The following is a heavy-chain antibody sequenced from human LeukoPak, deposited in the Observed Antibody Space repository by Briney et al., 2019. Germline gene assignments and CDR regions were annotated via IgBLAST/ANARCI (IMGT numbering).Heavy chain of an antibody. D-gene: IGHD2-2*01. Sequence: GESLKISCKGSVYSFTSYWIGWVRQMPGKGLEWTGIIYPGDSDTRYSPSFQGQVTISADKSIGTAYLQWSSLKASDTAMYYCARLTGIVVVPAAMFGPPDYWGQGTLVTVSS. CDR3: ARLTGIVVVPAAMFGPPDY. J-gene: IGHJ4*02. CDR2: IYPGDSDT. V-gene: IGHV5-51*01. CDR1: VYSFTSYW.